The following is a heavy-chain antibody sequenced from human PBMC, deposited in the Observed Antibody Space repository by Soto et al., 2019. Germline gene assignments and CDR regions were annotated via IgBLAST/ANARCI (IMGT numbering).Heavy chain of an antibody. Sequence: LSLTCAISGDSVSSNSAAWNWIRQSPSRGLEWLGRTYYRSKWYNDYAVSVKSRITINPDTSKNQFSLQLNSVTPEDTAVYYCASSLPNYDFWSGSFDYWGQGTLVTVSS. V-gene: IGHV6-1*01. CDR3: ASSLPNYDFWSGSFDY. J-gene: IGHJ4*02. CDR1: GDSVSSNSAA. CDR2: TYYRSKWYN. D-gene: IGHD3-3*01.